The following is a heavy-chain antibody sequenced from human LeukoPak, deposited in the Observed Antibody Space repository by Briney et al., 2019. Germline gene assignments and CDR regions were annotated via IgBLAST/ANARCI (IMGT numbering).Heavy chain of an antibody. CDR3: AKAGGGIAAAGPSVTLPHYFDY. J-gene: IGHJ4*02. D-gene: IGHD6-13*01. CDR1: GFTFSSYA. Sequence: PGGSLRLSCAASGFTFSSYAMSWVRQAPGKGLEWVSAISGSGGSTYYADSVKGRFTISRDNSKNTLYLQMNSLRAEDTAVYYCAKAGGGIAAAGPSVTLPHYFDYWGQGTLVTVSS. V-gene: IGHV3-23*01. CDR2: ISGSGGST.